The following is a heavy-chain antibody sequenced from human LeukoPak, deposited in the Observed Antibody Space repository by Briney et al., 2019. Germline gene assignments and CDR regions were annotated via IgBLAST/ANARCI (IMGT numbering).Heavy chain of an antibody. Sequence: PSETLSLTCTVPSDSIDTYYWSWIRQPPGKGLEWIGYIYYSGSTNYNPSLKSRVTISVDTSKNQFSLKLSSVTAADTAVYYCARDSSYYDFWTGLGYFDYWGQGTLVTVSS. CDR1: SDSIDTYY. CDR3: ARDSSYYDFWTGLGYFDY. V-gene: IGHV4-59*01. CDR2: IYYSGST. J-gene: IGHJ4*02. D-gene: IGHD3-3*01.